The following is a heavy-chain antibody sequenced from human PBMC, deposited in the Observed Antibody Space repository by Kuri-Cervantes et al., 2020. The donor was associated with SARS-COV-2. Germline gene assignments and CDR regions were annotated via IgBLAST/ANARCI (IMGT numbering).Heavy chain of an antibody. CDR1: GFTFSSYS. CDR2: ISSSSYI. Sequence: GESLKISCAASGFTFSSYSMNWVRQAPGKGLEWVSSISSSSYIYYADSVKGRFTISRDNAKNSLYLQMNSLRAEDTAVYYCARDVAAGRAYYHYMDVWGKGTTVTVSS. V-gene: IGHV3-21*01. D-gene: IGHD6-13*01. CDR3: ARDVAAGRAYYHYMDV. J-gene: IGHJ6*03.